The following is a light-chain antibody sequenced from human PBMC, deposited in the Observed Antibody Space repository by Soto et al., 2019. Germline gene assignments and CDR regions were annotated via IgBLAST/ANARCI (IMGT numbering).Light chain of an antibody. J-gene: IGKJ4*01. Sequence: EVVLTQSPVTLALSPGERATLSCRASQNVDIYLAWYQQRPGQAPRLPIYDASNRATGIPARFSGSGSGTDFTLTISSLEPEDFAVYYCQQRRDWPPLTFGGGTKVEIK. CDR1: QNVDIY. CDR2: DAS. CDR3: QQRRDWPPLT. V-gene: IGKV3-11*01.